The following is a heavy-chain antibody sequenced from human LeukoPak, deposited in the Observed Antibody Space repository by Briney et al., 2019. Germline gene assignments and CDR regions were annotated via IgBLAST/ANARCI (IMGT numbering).Heavy chain of an antibody. CDR2: ISAYNGNT. CDR1: GYTFTSYG. J-gene: IGHJ4*02. CDR3: AREFEGSSGWSGFDY. D-gene: IGHD6-19*01. V-gene: IGHV1-18*01. Sequence: ASVKVSCKASGYTFTSYGISWVRQAPGQGLEWMGWISAYNGNTNYAQKLQGRVTMATDTSTSTAYMELRSLRSDDTAVYYCAREFEGSSGWSGFDYWGQGTLVTVSS.